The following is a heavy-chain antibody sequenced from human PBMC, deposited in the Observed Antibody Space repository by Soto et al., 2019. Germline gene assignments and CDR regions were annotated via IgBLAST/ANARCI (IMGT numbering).Heavy chain of an antibody. Sequence: GGSLRLSCAASGFTLSSYAMSWVRQAPGKGLEWVSAISGSGGSTYYADSVKGRFTISRDNSKNTLYLQMNSLRAEDTAVYYCAKLVWYNWNQGDAFAIWGQGAMVIVSS. CDR3: AKLVWYNWNQGDAFAI. J-gene: IGHJ3*02. CDR2: ISGSGGST. D-gene: IGHD1-20*01. V-gene: IGHV3-23*01. CDR1: GFTLSSYA.